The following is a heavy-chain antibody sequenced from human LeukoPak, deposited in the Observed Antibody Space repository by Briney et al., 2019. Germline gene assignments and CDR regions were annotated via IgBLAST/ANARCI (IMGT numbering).Heavy chain of an antibody. V-gene: IGHV1-18*01. CDR2: ISAYNGNT. Sequence: VASVKVSCKASGGTFTSYGINWVRQAPGQGLEWMGWISAYNGNTNYAQKLQGRVTMTTDTSTSAAYMDLRSLRSDDTAVYYCARTFSSGWGDYWGQGTQVTVSS. J-gene: IGHJ4*02. CDR3: ARTFSSGWGDY. D-gene: IGHD6-19*01. CDR1: GGTFTSYG.